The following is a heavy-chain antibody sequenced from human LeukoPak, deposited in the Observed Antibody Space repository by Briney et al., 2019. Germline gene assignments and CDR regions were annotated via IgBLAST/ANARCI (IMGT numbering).Heavy chain of an antibody. Sequence: ASVKVSCKASGYTFTSYDINWVRQATGQGLEWMGWMNPNSGNTGYAQKFQGRITMTRNTSISTAYMELSSLRSEDTAVYYCASSKGQQLVFDYWGQGTLVRVSS. CDR1: GYTFTSYD. D-gene: IGHD6-13*01. J-gene: IGHJ4*02. CDR2: MNPNSGNT. CDR3: ASSKGQQLVFDY. V-gene: IGHV1-8*01.